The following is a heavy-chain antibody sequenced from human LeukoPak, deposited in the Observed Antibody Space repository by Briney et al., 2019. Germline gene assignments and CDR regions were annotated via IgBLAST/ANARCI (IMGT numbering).Heavy chain of an antibody. CDR1: GFTFSSYG. D-gene: IGHD2-21*01. J-gene: IGHJ4*02. Sequence: PGGSLRLSCAASGFTFSSYGMSWVRLAPGKGLEWVSGISAIGGTTNYADSVQGRFTISRDNSKNTLYLQMNSLRAGDTAVYYCAKELLSIWGLPADHWGQGTLVTVSS. CDR2: ISAIGGTT. CDR3: AKELLSIWGLPADH. V-gene: IGHV3-23*01.